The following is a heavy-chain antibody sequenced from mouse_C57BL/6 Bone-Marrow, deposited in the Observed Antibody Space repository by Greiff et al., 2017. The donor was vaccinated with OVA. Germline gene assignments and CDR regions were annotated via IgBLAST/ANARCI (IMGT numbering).Heavy chain of an antibody. V-gene: IGHV1-85*01. J-gene: IGHJ4*01. CDR2: IYPRDGST. Sequence: VKVVESGPELVKPGASVKLSCKASGYTFTSYDINWVKQRPGQGLEWIGWIYPRDGSTKYNEKFKGKATLTVDTSSSTAYMELHSLTSEDAAVDFCARPPLYYDYDDYAMDYWGQGTSVTVSS. D-gene: IGHD2-4*01. CDR1: GYTFTSYD. CDR3: ARPPLYYDYDDYAMDY.